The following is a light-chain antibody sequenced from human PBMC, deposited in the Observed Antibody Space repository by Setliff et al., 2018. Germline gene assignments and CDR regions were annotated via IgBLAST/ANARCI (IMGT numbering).Light chain of an antibody. CDR1: SSDVGAYDY. V-gene: IGLV2-14*01. CDR3: CSYTGTSTPYV. Sequence: QSALTQPASVSGSPGQSITISCTGSSSDVGAYDYVSWYQQRPGKAPRLMIYDVSNRPSGVSDRFSGSKSGNTASLTISGLQAEDEADYYCCSYTGTSTPYVFGTGTKVTV. CDR2: DVS. J-gene: IGLJ1*01.